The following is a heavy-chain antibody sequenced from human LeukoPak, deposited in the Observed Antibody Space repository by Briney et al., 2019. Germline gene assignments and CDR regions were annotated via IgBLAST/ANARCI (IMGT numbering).Heavy chain of an antibody. V-gene: IGHV4-34*01. D-gene: IGHD3-22*01. CDR3: ARDDSSGYYNDAFDI. J-gene: IGHJ3*02. CDR1: GGSFSGYY. Sequence: SETLSLTCAVYGGSFSGYYWSWIRQPPGKGLVWIGEINHSGSTNYNPSLKSRVTISVDTSKNQFSLKLSSVTAADTAVYYCARDDSSGYYNDAFDIWGQGTMVTVSS. CDR2: INHSGST.